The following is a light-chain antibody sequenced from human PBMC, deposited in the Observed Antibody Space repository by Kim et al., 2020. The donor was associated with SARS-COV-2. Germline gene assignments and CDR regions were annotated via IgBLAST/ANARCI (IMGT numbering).Light chain of an antibody. Sequence: ALGQTVRITCQGDSLRTYYANWYQQKPGQDPVLVIDGTNIRPSGIQDRFSGSSSGNTGSLTITGAQAEDEADYYCNSRYSSGDHGVFGGGTKLTVL. V-gene: IGLV3-19*01. J-gene: IGLJ3*02. CDR2: GTN. CDR3: NSRYSSGDHGV. CDR1: SLRTYY.